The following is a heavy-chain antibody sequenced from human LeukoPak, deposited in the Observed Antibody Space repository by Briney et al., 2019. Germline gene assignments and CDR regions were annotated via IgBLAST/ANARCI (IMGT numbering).Heavy chain of an antibody. CDR3: ARGSYDIWSGYEIDY. CDR1: GYSFTGYY. CDR2: INPNSGGT. V-gene: IGHV1-2*02. Sequence: ASVKLSCKASGYSFTGYYMHWVRQAPGQGLEWMGWINPNSGGTNYSQKFQGRVTMTRDTSINTAYMELSRLRSDDTAVYYCARGSYDIWSGYEIDYWGQGTLVTVSS. D-gene: IGHD3-3*01. J-gene: IGHJ4*02.